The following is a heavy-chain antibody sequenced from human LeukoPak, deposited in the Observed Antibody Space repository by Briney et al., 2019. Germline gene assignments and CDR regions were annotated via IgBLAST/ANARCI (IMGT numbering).Heavy chain of an antibody. V-gene: IGHV3-74*01. Sequence: GALRLSCAGSGFNFSYFLICWVRPGPGKGVLWVSRIDSAGNRIVYADSVKGRFTISRDNAKNSLYLQMNSLRAEDMALYYCAKDLYYDSSGYLDYWGQGTLVTVSS. CDR1: GFNFSYFL. D-gene: IGHD3-22*01. CDR2: IDSAGNRI. CDR3: AKDLYYDSSGYLDY. J-gene: IGHJ4*02.